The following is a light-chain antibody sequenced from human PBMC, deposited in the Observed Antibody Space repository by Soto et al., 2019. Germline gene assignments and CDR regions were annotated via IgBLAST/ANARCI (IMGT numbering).Light chain of an antibody. CDR3: QQYET. V-gene: IGKV3-20*01. CDR1: QSLSSSY. J-gene: IGKJ1*01. CDR2: GAS. Sequence: EIVLTQSPGTLSLSPGERATLSCRDSQSLSSSYLAWYQQKPGQAPRLLIYGASSRATGIPDRFSGSGSGTDFTLTISRLEPEDFAVYYCQQYETFGPGTKVEIK.